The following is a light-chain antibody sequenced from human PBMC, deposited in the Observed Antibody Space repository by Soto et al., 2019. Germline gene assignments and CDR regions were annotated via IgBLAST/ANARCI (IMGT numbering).Light chain of an antibody. CDR2: AAS. V-gene: IGKV3-15*01. J-gene: IGKJ4*01. CDR3: QQYDKFPSLT. Sequence: EMVMTQSPATLSVSPGDRATLSCRASQSVSSNLAWYQQKPGQAPRLLIYAASTRATGIPARFSGSGSGTEFTLTISSLQSEDVALYYCQQYDKFPSLTFGGGTKVEIK. CDR1: QSVSSN.